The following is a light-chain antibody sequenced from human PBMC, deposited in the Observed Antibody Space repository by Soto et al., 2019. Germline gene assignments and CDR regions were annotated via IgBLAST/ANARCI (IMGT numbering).Light chain of an antibody. CDR3: MQGAHWRRP. Sequence: DVVMTQSPLSLPVTLGQPASISSRASQSLVYSDGDTYLNWLQQKPGQSPRRLIDKVSNRDTVVPDRVSGSGSGPDFTLKISRVEAEDVGVSCCMQGAHWRRPFGQRTQLEIK. J-gene: IGKJ2*01. CDR2: KVS. CDR1: QSLVYSDGDTY. V-gene: IGKV2-30*01.